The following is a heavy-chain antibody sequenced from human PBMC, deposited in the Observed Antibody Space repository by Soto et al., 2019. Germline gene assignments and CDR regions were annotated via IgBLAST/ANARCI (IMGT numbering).Heavy chain of an antibody. CDR3: ARDRGITLKVVLDYGMDV. Sequence: GGSLRLSCAASGFTFSNYPMHWVRQAPGKGLEWVAVISYDGSNKYYADSVKGRFTISRDTSKNTLYLQMNSLRAEDTAIYYCARDRGITLKVVLDYGMDVWGQGTTVTVSS. V-gene: IGHV3-30-3*01. CDR1: GFTFSNYP. J-gene: IGHJ6*02. CDR2: ISYDGSNK. D-gene: IGHD3-22*01.